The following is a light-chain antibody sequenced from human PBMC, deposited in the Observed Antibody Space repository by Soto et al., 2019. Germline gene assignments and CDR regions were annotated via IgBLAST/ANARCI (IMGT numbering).Light chain of an antibody. CDR2: AAS. CDR3: QQSYSTPLT. CDR1: QSISSY. Sequence: DIQMTQSPSSLSASVGDRVTITCRASQSISSYLNWYQQKPGKDTKLLIYAASSLQSGVPSRFSGSGSGTDFTLTISSLQPEDFATYYCQQSYSTPLTFGGGTKVEIK. V-gene: IGKV1-39*01. J-gene: IGKJ4*01.